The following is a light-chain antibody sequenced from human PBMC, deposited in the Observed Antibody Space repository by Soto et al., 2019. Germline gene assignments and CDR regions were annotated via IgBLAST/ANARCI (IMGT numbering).Light chain of an antibody. CDR3: QQHNNWPYT. CDR1: QSVRSN. CDR2: GAS. Sequence: EIVMTQSPATLSVSPGEGATLSCRASQSVRSNLAWYRQKPGQAPSLLIYGASTRASGIPAKFSASGSGTEFALTISSLQSEEFAVYYCQQHNNWPYTFGQGTRLEIK. V-gene: IGKV3-15*01. J-gene: IGKJ2*01.